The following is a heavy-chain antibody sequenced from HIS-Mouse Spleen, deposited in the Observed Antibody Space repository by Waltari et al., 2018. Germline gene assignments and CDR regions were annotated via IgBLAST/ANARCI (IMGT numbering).Heavy chain of an antibody. CDR2: IYYSGSP. D-gene: IGHD6-13*01. J-gene: IGHJ2*01. CDR1: GGSISSSSYY. CDR3: AREIPYSSSWYDWYFDL. V-gene: IGHV4-39*07. Sequence: QLQLQESGPGLVKPSETLSLTCTVAGGSISSSSYYWGWIRQPPGKGLEWIGSIYYSGSPCYNPSLKSRVTISVDTSKNQFSLTRSCVTAADTAVYYCAREIPYSSSWYDWYFDLWGRGTLVTVSS.